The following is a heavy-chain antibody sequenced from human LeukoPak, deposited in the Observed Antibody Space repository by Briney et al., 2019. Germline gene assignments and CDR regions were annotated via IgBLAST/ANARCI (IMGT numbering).Heavy chain of an antibody. D-gene: IGHD6-13*01. CDR3: ARDEYSSSHMDV. V-gene: IGHV4-59*01. CDR2: IYSSGTT. Sequence: SETLSLTCTVSGGSINNYYWNWIRQPPGKGLEWIGYIYSSGTTNYNPSLKSRVTISVDTSKNQFSLKLTSVTAADTAVYYCARDEYSSSHMDVWGKGTTVTVSS. J-gene: IGHJ6*03. CDR1: GGSINNYY.